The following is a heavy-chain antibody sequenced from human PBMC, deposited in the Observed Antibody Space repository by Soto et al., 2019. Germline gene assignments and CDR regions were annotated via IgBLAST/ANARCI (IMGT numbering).Heavy chain of an antibody. CDR3: AKLTITMVRGVIGPFDY. Sequence: PGGSLRLSCAASGFTVSSNYMSWVRQAPGKGLEWVSVIYSGGSTYYADSVKGRFTISRDNSKNTLYLQMNSLRAEDTAVYYCAKLTITMVRGVIGPFDYWGQGTLVTVSS. CDR2: IYSGGST. J-gene: IGHJ4*02. V-gene: IGHV3-53*05. CDR1: GFTVSSNY. D-gene: IGHD3-10*01.